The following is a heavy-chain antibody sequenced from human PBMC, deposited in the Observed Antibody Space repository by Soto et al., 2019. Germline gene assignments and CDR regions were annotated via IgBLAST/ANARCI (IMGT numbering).Heavy chain of an antibody. V-gene: IGHV1-18*01. CDR3: ARGFGYYDSSGSTDAFDI. D-gene: IGHD3-22*01. CDR2: ISAYNGNT. CDR1: GGTFSSYA. J-gene: IGHJ3*02. Sequence: ASVKVSCKASGGTFSSYAISWVRQAPGQGLEWMGWISAYNGNTNYAQKLQGRVTMTTDTSTSTAYMELSSLRSEDTAVYYCARGFGYYDSSGSTDAFDIWGQGPMVTVSS.